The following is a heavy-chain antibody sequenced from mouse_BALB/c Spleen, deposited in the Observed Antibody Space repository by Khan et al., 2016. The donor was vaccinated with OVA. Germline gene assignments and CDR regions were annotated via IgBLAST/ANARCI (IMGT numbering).Heavy chain of an antibody. CDR1: GYTFTSYW. J-gene: IGHJ3*01. Sequence: AQLQQSGTVLARPGASVKMSCKASGYTFTSYWMHWVKQRPGQGLEWIGDIYPGNTDTNYNQKFKGKAKLTAVTSTSTAYMELSSLTNEDSAVYYCTRRNWDVAWFAYWGQGTLVTVSA. D-gene: IGHD4-1*01. CDR3: TRRNWDVAWFAY. CDR2: IYPGNTDT. V-gene: IGHV1-5*01.